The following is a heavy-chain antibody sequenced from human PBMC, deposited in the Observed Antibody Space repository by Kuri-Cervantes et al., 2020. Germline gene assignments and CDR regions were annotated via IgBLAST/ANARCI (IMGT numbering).Heavy chain of an antibody. D-gene: IGHD6-19*01. J-gene: IGHJ5*02. CDR2: ISNSDDTI. Sequence: LSLSCAVYGGSFSGYYWTWIRQPPGKGLEWIAYISNSDDTIYYADSVKGRFTVSTDNAKSSLYLQMNSLRDEDTAVYHCARDPNSSGRDADNWFDPWGQGTLVTVSS. CDR3: ARDPNSSGRDADNWFDP. CDR1: GGSFSGYY. V-gene: IGHV3-11*04.